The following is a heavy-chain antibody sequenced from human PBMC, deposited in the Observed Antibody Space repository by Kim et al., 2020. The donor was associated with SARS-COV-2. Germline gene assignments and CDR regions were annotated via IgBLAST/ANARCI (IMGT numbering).Heavy chain of an antibody. V-gene: IGHV3-23*01. CDR3: AKMRGPQVYSVYFDY. CDR1: GFTFNTFA. D-gene: IGHD2-8*01. CDR2: ISGRGDAA. J-gene: IGHJ4*02. Sequence: GGSLRLSCAASGFTFNTFAMNWVRQAPGQGLEWVSFISGRGDAAYYADSVKGRFTISRDNSKNTLYLQMSSLRAEDTAVYYCAKMRGPQVYSVYFDYWGQGSLVTVSS.